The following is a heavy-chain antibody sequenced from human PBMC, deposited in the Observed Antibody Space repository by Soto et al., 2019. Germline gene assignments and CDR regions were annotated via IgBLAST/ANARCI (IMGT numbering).Heavy chain of an antibody. CDR3: AREGGYSYGYHY. Sequence: EVPLVESGGGLVQPGGSLRLSCAASGFTFSSYSLNWVRQAPGKGLEWVSYISTSSSTIYYADSVKGRFTISRDNAKNSLYLQINSLRAEDTAVSYCAREGGYSYGYHYWGQGTLVTVSS. CDR2: ISTSSSTI. V-gene: IGHV3-48*01. CDR1: GFTFSSYS. D-gene: IGHD5-18*01. J-gene: IGHJ4*02.